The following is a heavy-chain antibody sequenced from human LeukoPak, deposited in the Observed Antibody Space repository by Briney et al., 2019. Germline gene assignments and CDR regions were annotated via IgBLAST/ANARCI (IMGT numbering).Heavy chain of an antibody. Sequence: GGSLRLSCAASGFTFSSYAMHWVRQAPGKGLEWVAVISYDGSNKYYADSVKGRFTISRDNSKNTLYLQMNSLKAEDTAVYYCARELGYCSGGSCYKRSPCFDYWGQGTLVTVSS. CDR1: GFTFSSYA. CDR2: ISYDGSNK. CDR3: ARELGYCSGGSCYKRSPCFDY. V-gene: IGHV3-30-3*01. J-gene: IGHJ4*02. D-gene: IGHD2-15*01.